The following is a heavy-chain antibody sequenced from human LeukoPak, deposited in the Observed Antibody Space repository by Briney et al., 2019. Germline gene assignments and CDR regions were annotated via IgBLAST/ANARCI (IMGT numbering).Heavy chain of an antibody. V-gene: IGHV3-7*03. D-gene: IGHD3-22*01. CDR3: AKDNYDSSGSVDY. CDR1: EFSFSNYW. CDR2: IKQDGSEK. J-gene: IGHJ4*02. Sequence: GGSLRLSCAASEFSFSNYWMSWVRQAPGKGLEWVANIKQDGSEKSYVDSVKGRFTISRDNSKNTLYLQMNSLRAEDTAVYYCAKDNYDSSGSVDYWGQGTLVTVSS.